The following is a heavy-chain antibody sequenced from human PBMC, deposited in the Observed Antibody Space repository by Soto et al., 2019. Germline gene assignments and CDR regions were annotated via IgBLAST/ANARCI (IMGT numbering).Heavy chain of an antibody. J-gene: IGHJ4*02. CDR1: GYTLTELS. D-gene: IGHD3-22*01. CDR3: ATYYDSSGYYLVPTDY. V-gene: IGHV1-24*01. Sequence: GASVKVSCKVSGYTLTELSMHWVRQAPGKGLEWMGGFDPEDGETIYAQKFQGRVTMTEDTSTDTAYMELSSLRSEDTAVYYCATYYDSSGYYLVPTDYWGQGTLVTVSS. CDR2: FDPEDGET.